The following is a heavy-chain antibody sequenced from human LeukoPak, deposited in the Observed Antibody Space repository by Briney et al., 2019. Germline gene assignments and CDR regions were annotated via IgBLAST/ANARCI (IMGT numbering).Heavy chain of an antibody. CDR2: INPNSGGT. CDR3: ASYGDYEDSFDY. J-gene: IGHJ4*02. CDR1: GYTFTVYY. Sequence: ASVTVSCKASGYTFTVYYMHWVRQAPGQGLEWMGWINPNSGGTNYAQKFQGRATMTRDTSISTAYMELSRLRSDDTAVYYCASYGDYEDSFDYWGQGTLVTVSS. V-gene: IGHV1-2*02. D-gene: IGHD4-17*01.